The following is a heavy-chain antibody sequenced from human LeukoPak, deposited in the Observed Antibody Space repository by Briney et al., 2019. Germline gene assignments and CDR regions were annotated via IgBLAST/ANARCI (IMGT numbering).Heavy chain of an antibody. V-gene: IGHV1-46*01. D-gene: IGHD5-18*01. CDR1: GYTFTSYY. CDR2: INPSGART. CDR3: ARETALVTNYYSYYGMDV. Sequence: GASVTVSCKASGYTFTSYYMHWVRQAPGQGLDWMGIINPSGARTTYAQKFRGRLTMTRDTSTSTVYMELSSLRSEDTAVYYCARETALVTNYYSYYGMDVWGQGTTVTVSS. J-gene: IGHJ6*02.